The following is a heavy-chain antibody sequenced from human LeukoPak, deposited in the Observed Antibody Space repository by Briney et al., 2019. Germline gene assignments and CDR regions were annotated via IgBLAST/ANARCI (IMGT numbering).Heavy chain of an antibody. J-gene: IGHJ4*02. CDR2: ISGSGGST. CDR1: GFTFSSYA. CDR3: AKDLNIVGALASDY. V-gene: IGHV3-23*01. D-gene: IGHD1-26*01. Sequence: PGGSLRLSCAASGFTFSSYAMSWVRQAPGKGLEWVSAISGSGGSTYYADSVKGRFTISRDNSKNTLYLQMNSLRAEDTAVYYCAKDLNIVGALASDYWGQGTLVAVSS.